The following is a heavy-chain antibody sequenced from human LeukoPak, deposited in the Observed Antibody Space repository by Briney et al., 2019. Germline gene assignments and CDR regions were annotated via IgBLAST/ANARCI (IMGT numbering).Heavy chain of an antibody. CDR1: GFTFSSYG. Sequence: GGSLRLSCTTSGFTFSSYGMSWVRQAPGKGLEWVSAISGSGGSTYYADSVKGRFTISRDNSKNTLYLQMNSLRAEDTAVYYCAKDEEDIVVVVAATLDYWGQGTLVTVSS. V-gene: IGHV3-23*01. D-gene: IGHD2-15*01. CDR3: AKDEEDIVVVVAATLDY. J-gene: IGHJ4*02. CDR2: ISGSGGST.